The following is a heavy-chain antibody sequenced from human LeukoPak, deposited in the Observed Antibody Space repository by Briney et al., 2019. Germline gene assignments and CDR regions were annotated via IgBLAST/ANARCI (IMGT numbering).Heavy chain of an antibody. CDR2: ISRTSTYI. V-gene: IGHV3-21*01. J-gene: IGHJ4*02. Sequence: PGGSLRLSCAASGFTFSSYAMSWVRQAPGKGLEWVSSISRTSTYIYYADSVKGRFTISRDNARNSLFLQMDSLRAEDTAVYYCARDPDYYGSGTYYNHYFDYWGQGTLVTVSP. CDR3: ARDPDYYGSGTYYNHYFDY. CDR1: GFTFSSYA. D-gene: IGHD3-10*01.